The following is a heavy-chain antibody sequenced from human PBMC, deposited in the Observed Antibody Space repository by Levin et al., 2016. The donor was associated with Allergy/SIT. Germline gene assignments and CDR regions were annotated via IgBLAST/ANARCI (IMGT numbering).Heavy chain of an antibody. D-gene: IGHD4-23*01. CDR3: ARDISVGSKNYGMDV. V-gene: IGHV1-46*01. CDR2: INPSGGST. Sequence: WVRQAPGQGLEWMGIINPSGGSTSYAQKFQGRVTMTRDTSTSTAYMELSSLRSEDTAVYYCARDISVGSKNYGMDVWGQGTTVTVSS. J-gene: IGHJ6*02.